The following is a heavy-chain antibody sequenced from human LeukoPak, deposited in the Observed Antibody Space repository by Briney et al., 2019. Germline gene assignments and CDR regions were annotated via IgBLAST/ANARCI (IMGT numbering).Heavy chain of an antibody. D-gene: IGHD6-19*01. CDR1: GFTCSDYH. V-gene: IGHV3-11*03. Sequence: GGSLRLSCAASGFTCSDYHMSWIRQAPGKGLEWISYIRSSGSDTNYADSVRGRFTISRDNAKNSLYLQMNSLRAEDTAVYYCARAIAVTPRYFDLWGRGTLVTVSS. CDR3: ARAIAVTPRYFDL. J-gene: IGHJ2*01. CDR2: IRSSGSDT.